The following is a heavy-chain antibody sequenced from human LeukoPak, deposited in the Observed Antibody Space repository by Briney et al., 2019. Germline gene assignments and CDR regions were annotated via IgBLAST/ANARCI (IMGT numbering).Heavy chain of an antibody. CDR2: IIPIFGTA. J-gene: IGHJ4*02. CDR3: ATEKSGSSDGSAVDY. D-gene: IGHD1-26*01. V-gene: IGHV1-69*06. Sequence: ASVKVSCKASGGTFSSYAISWVRQAPGQGLEWMGGIIPIFGTANYAQKFRGRVTITADKSTRTAYMELSSLRSEDTAVYYCATEKSGSSDGSAVDYWGQGTLVTVSS. CDR1: GGTFSSYA.